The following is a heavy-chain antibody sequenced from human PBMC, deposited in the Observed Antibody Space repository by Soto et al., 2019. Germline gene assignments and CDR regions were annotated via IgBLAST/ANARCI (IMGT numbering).Heavy chain of an antibody. Sequence: EVQLVESGGGLVQPGRSLRLSCAASGFTFDDYAMHWVRQAPGKGLEWASGISWNSGSIGYADSVKGRFTISRDNAKNSLYLQMNSLRAEDTALYYCAKGGGDDDYWGQGTLVTVSS. J-gene: IGHJ4*02. CDR3: AKGGGDDDY. CDR1: GFTFDDYA. D-gene: IGHD3-16*01. CDR2: ISWNSGSI. V-gene: IGHV3-9*01.